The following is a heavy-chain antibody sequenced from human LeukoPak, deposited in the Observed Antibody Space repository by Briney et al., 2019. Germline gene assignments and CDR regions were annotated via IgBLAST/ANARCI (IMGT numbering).Heavy chain of an antibody. CDR3: ARDLSYYYGSGSYYKGGFDY. CDR2: IYTSGST. D-gene: IGHD3-10*01. Sequence: SETLSLTCTVSGGSISSGSYYWSWIRQPAGKGLEWIGRIYTSGSTNYNPSLKSRVTISVDTSKNQFSLKLSSVTAADTAVYYCARDLSYYYGSGSYYKGGFDYWGQGTLVTVSS. V-gene: IGHV4-61*02. J-gene: IGHJ4*02. CDR1: GGSISSGSYY.